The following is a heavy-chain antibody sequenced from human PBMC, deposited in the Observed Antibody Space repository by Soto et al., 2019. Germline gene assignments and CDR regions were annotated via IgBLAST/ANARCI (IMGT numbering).Heavy chain of an antibody. CDR3: ARMTTVVSNFDY. V-gene: IGHV4-59*01. J-gene: IGHJ4*02. CDR2: IYYSGST. CDR1: GGSISSYY. Sequence: SETLSLTCTVSGGSISSYYWSWIRQPPGKGLEWIGYIYYSGSTNYNPSLKSRVTISVDTSKNQFSPKLSSVTAADTAVYYCARMTTVVSNFDYWVQGTLVRVSA. D-gene: IGHD4-17*01.